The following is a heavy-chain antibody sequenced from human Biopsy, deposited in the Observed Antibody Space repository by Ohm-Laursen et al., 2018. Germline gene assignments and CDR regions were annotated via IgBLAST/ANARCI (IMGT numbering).Heavy chain of an antibody. CDR3: ARSRGSSGIATIYYYGMDV. V-gene: IGHV3-21*01. CDR2: ISSSSDNI. CDR1: GFTLSSYS. Sequence: GSLRLSCAASGFTLSSYSMNWVRQTPGKGLEWASTISSSSDNIYYVDSVKGRFTISRDNAKNSLYLQMNSLRAEDTAVYYCARSRGSSGIATIYYYGMDVWGQGTTVTVSS. D-gene: IGHD3-10*01. J-gene: IGHJ6*02.